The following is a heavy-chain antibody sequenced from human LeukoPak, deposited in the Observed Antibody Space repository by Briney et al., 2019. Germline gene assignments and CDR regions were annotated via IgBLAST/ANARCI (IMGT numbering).Heavy chain of an antibody. CDR3: AKDAYDSSGYSYLDY. Sequence: GRSLRLSCADSGFTFSSYGMHWVRQAPGKGLEWVAVISYDGSNKYYADSVKGRSTISRDNSKNTLYLQMNSLRAEDTAVYYCAKDAYDSSGYSYLDYWGQGTLVTVSS. V-gene: IGHV3-30*18. D-gene: IGHD3-22*01. CDR2: ISYDGSNK. CDR1: GFTFSSYG. J-gene: IGHJ4*02.